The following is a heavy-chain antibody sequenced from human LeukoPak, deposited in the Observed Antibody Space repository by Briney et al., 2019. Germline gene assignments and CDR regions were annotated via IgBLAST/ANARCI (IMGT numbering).Heavy chain of an antibody. CDR2: IYYSGST. D-gene: IGHD3-10*01. J-gene: IGHJ6*03. V-gene: IGHV4-31*03. CDR1: GGSISSGGYY. Sequence: SETLSLTCTVSGGSISSGGYYWSWIRQHPGKGLEWIGYIYYSGSTYYNPSLKSRVTISVDTSKNQFSLKLSSVTAADTAVYYCARGRFGGYYMDVWGKGTTVTVSS. CDR3: ARGRFGGYYMDV.